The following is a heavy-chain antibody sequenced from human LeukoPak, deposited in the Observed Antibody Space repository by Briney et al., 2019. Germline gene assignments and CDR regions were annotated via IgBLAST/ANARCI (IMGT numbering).Heavy chain of an antibody. V-gene: IGHV1-2*06. CDR3: ARDSSSDYEKGNFDY. Sequence: GASVKVSCKASGYTFTDYYVHWVRQAPGQGLEWMGRINPNSGGTNYAQKFQGRVTMTRDTSVNTAYMELSSLRSDDTAVYYRARDSSSDYEKGNFDYCGQGALVTVSS. D-gene: IGHD5-12*01. CDR2: INPNSGGT. J-gene: IGHJ4*02. CDR1: GYTFTDYY.